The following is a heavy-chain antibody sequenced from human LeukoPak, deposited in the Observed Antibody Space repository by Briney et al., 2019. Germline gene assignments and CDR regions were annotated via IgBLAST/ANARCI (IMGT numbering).Heavy chain of an antibody. CDR1: GVTFSSYV. J-gene: IGHJ3*02. CDR3: VQEGPRGLAFDI. Sequence: PGGSLRLSCEASGVTFSSYVMSWVRQAPGKRPEWVSGISGSGGGTYYADSVKGRFAISRDNSKNTLDLQMNSLRAEDTAVYYCVQEGPRGLAFDIWGQGTKVTVSS. V-gene: IGHV3-23*01. CDR2: ISGSGGGT.